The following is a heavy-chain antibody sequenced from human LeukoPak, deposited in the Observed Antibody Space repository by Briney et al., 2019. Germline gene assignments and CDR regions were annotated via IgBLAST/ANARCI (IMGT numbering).Heavy chain of an antibody. Sequence: QSGGSLRLSSAASGFTFNSYAMSWVRQAPGKGLEWVSAISGSGGSTYYADSVKGRFTISRDNSKNTLYLQMNSLRAEDTAVYYCARADSSRGPVDYWGQGTLVTVSS. CDR2: ISGSGGST. D-gene: IGHD3-10*01. V-gene: IGHV3-23*01. CDR1: GFTFNSYA. J-gene: IGHJ4*02. CDR3: ARADSSRGPVDY.